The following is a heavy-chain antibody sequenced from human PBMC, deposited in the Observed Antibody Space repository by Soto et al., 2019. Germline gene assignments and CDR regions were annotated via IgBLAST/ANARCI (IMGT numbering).Heavy chain of an antibody. J-gene: IGHJ4*02. CDR1: GFSFSITGVG. Sequence: QITLKESGPPLMRPTQTLTLTCTFSGFSFSITGVGVGWIRQPPGEALEWLALIYWNDDKYYSPSLKNRLTIAKDTSKNLVVLTMTNMDPVDTATYYCAHTNILYFDSSGHHDSWGQGTLVTVSS. D-gene: IGHD3-22*01. V-gene: IGHV2-5*01. CDR2: IYWNDDK. CDR3: AHTNILYFDSSGHHDS.